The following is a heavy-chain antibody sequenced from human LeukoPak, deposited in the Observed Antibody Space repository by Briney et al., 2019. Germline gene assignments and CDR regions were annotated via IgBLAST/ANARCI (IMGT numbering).Heavy chain of an antibody. V-gene: IGHV3-74*01. D-gene: IGHD5-18*01. CDR2: INSDGSIT. CDR3: ARDAVDTANAV. Sequence: GGSLRLSCAASGFTFTTYWMHWVRQAPGKGLVWVSHINSDGSITSYADSVKGRFTISRDNAKNTLYLQINSLRAEDTAVYYCARDAVDTANAVWGQGTTVTVSS. J-gene: IGHJ6*02. CDR1: GFTFTTYW.